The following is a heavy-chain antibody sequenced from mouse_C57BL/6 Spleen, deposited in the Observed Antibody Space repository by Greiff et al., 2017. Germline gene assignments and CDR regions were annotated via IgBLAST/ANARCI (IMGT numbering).Heavy chain of an antibody. CDR3: ARFPGITTGGGCDY. D-gene: IGHD1-1*01. Sequence: QVQLQQSGAELAQPGASVKLSCQASGYTFPRYWMHWVKQRPGPGLAWIGYINPSSGYTKYNQKFQNKATLTADKSSSTAYMQLSVLTYEDSAVYYCARFPGITTGGGCDYWGQGTTLTVSS. CDR2: INPSSGYT. J-gene: IGHJ2*01. V-gene: IGHV1-7*01. CDR1: GYTFPRYW.